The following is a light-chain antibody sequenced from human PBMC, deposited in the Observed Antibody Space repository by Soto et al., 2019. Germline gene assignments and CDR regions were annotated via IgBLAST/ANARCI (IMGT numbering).Light chain of an antibody. Sequence: EIVMTQSPATLSASPGERATLSCRASQSVSSSYLAWYQQKPGQAPRLLIYGASSRATGIPDRFSGSGSGTDFTLTISRLEPEDFAVYYCQQYGSSPRTFGQGTKVDI. J-gene: IGKJ1*01. V-gene: IGKV3-20*01. CDR1: QSVSSSY. CDR2: GAS. CDR3: QQYGSSPRT.